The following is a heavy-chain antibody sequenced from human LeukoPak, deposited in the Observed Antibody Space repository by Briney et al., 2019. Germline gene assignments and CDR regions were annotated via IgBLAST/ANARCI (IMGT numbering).Heavy chain of an antibody. CDR3: ARDGRMVLFDY. V-gene: IGHV3-48*01. CDR1: GFTFSTYA. Sequence: PGGSLRLSCAASGFTFSTYAMSWVRQAPGKGLEWVSYISSSSSTIYYADSVKGRFTISRDNAKNSLYLQMNSLRAEDTAVYYCARDGRMVLFDYWGQGTLVTVSS. D-gene: IGHD3-10*01. CDR2: ISSSSSTI. J-gene: IGHJ4*02.